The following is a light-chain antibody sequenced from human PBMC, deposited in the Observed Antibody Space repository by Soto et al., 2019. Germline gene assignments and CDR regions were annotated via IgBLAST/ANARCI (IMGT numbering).Light chain of an antibody. CDR3: QQYGDSFT. V-gene: IGKV3-20*01. CDR2: AAS. CDR1: QSVSSSY. Sequence: EIVLTQSPGTLSLSPGERATLSCRASQSVSSSYLAWCQQKPGQAPRLLIYAASSRATGIPDRFSGSGSGTDFTLIISRLEPEDFAVYYCQQYGDSFTFGGGTKVEI. J-gene: IGKJ4*01.